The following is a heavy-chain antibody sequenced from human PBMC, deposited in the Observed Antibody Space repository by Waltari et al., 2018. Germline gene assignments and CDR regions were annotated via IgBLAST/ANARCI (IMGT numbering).Heavy chain of an antibody. Sequence: EVQLVESGGGLVQPGGSLRLSCAAPGFTFSSSWMHSVRHAPGKGLVWVSRISSDGSSTSYADSVKGRFTISRDNAKNTLYLQMNSLRAEDTAVYYCARDGYSYGLGTFDIWGQGTMVTVSS. V-gene: IGHV3-74*01. D-gene: IGHD5-18*01. CDR3: ARDGYSYGLGTFDI. CDR1: GFTFSSSW. J-gene: IGHJ3*02. CDR2: ISSDGSST.